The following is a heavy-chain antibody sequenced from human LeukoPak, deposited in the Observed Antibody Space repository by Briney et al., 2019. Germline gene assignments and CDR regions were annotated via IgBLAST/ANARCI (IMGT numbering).Heavy chain of an antibody. V-gene: IGHV1-2*02. CDR3: ARDYYDSSGVDY. CDR1: GYTFTGYY. Sequence: ASVKVSCKASGYTFTGYYMHWVRQAPGQGLEWMGWINPNSGGTNYAQKFQGRVTMTRDTSISTAYVELSRLRSDDTAVYYCARDYYDSSGVDYWGQGTLVTVSS. D-gene: IGHD3-22*01. CDR2: INPNSGGT. J-gene: IGHJ4*02.